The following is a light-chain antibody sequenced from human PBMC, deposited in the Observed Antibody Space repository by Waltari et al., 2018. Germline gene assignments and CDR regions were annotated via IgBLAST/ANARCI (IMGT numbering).Light chain of an antibody. CDR1: QSVRSY. CDR3: QQRSNWTPHT. CDR2: DAS. V-gene: IGKV3-11*01. J-gene: IGKJ2*01. Sequence: EIVLTQSPATLSLSPGDTATLSCRASQSVRSYLAWYQQKPGQPPRLLIYDASNRATGVPARFRGSGSGTEFTLTISSLEAEDFAVYYCQQRSNWTPHTFGQGARLEIK.